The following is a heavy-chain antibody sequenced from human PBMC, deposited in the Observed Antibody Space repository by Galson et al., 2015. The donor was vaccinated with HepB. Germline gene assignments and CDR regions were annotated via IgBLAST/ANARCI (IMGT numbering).Heavy chain of an antibody. CDR2: TYYRSRWYN. CDR3: AYGVDV. J-gene: IGHJ6*02. CDR1: GDSVSSNSAV. Sequence: CAISGDSVSSNSAVWNWIRQSPSRGLERLGRTYYRSRWYNDYAVSVKSRISINADTSKNQVSLQLNSVTPDGTAVYYCAYGVDVWGQGTRVTVS. V-gene: IGHV6-1*01.